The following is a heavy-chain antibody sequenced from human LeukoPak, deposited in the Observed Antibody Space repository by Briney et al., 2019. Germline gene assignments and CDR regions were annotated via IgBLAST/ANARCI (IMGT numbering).Heavy chain of an antibody. CDR3: ARHRGSVLRFLEWLLGPDY. J-gene: IGHJ4*02. V-gene: IGHV3-21*01. CDR2: ISSSRSYI. Sequence: GGSLRLSCAASGFTFSSYSMNWVRQAPGKGLEWVSSISSSRSYIYYADSVKGRFTISRDNAKNSLYLQMNSLRAEDTAVYYCARHRGSVLRFLEWLLGPDYWGQGTLVTVSS. D-gene: IGHD3-3*01. CDR1: GFTFSSYS.